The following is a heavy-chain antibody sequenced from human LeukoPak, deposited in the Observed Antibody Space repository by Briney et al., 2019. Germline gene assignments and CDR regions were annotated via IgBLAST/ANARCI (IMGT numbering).Heavy chain of an antibody. CDR3: ARDQEDYGDFPLFDY. D-gene: IGHD4-17*01. J-gene: IGHJ4*02. Sequence: EASVKVSCKASGYTFTSYYMHWVRQAPGQGLEWMGIINPSGGSTSYAQKFQGRVTMTRDMSTSTVYMELRSLRSDDTAVYYCARDQEDYGDFPLFDYWGQGTLVTVSS. CDR2: INPSGGST. CDR1: GYTFTSYY. V-gene: IGHV1-46*01.